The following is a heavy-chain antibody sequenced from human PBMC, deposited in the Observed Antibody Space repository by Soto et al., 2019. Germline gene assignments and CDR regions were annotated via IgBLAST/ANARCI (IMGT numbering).Heavy chain of an antibody. CDR3: ARPGGSGWFYFDS. J-gene: IGHJ4*02. CDR1: GGSISSSGYH. CDR2: IYYSGST. D-gene: IGHD6-13*01. Sequence: SETLSLTCTVSGGSISSSGYHWNWIRQQPGKGLEWIGYIYYSGSTYYNPSLKSRVTISVDTSKNHFSLKLTSVTAADTAVYYCARPGGSGWFYFDSWGQGSQVTVSS. V-gene: IGHV4-39*02.